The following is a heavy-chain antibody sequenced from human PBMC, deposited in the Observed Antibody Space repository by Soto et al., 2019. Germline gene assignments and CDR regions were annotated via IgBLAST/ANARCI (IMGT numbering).Heavy chain of an antibody. J-gene: IGHJ4*02. D-gene: IGHD6-19*01. CDR2: GNYSGST. V-gene: IGHV4-59*12. CDR1: GDSISSYY. Sequence: PSETLSLTCTVSGDSISSYYWSWIRQPPGKGLEWIGYGNYSGSTNYNPSLKSRVTISVDTSKNQFSLKLSSVTAADTAVYYCARGRERGIAVAKGQTKLDYWGQGTLVTV. CDR3: ARGRERGIAVAKGQTKLDY.